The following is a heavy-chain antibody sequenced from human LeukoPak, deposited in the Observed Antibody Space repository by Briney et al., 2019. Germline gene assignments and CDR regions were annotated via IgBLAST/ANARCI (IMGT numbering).Heavy chain of an antibody. Sequence: SETLSLTCTVSGYSISSGYYWGWIRQPPGKGLEWIGSIFHSGSTYYNPSLKSRVTISVDTSKNQFSLNLNSVTAADTAVYYCARVDSSSPFDYWGQGTLVTVSS. V-gene: IGHV4-38-2*02. J-gene: IGHJ4*02. CDR1: GYSISSGYY. CDR3: ARVDSSSPFDY. CDR2: IFHSGST. D-gene: IGHD6-6*01.